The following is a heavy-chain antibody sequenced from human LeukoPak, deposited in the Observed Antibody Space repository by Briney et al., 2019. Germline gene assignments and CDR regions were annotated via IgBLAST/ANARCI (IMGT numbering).Heavy chain of an antibody. CDR1: GGSISSYY. J-gene: IGHJ3*02. CDR2: IYTSGST. D-gene: IGHD6-19*01. Sequence: SETLSLTCTVSGGSISSYYWSWIRQSPGKGLEWIGRIYTSGSTNYNPSLKSRVTMSVDTSKNQFSLKLSSVTAADTAVYYCARGGSSGWSGAFDIWGQGTMVTVSS. V-gene: IGHV4-4*07. CDR3: ARGGSSGWSGAFDI.